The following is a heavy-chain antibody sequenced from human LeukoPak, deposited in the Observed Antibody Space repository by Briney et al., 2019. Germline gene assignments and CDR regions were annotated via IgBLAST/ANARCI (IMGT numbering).Heavy chain of an antibody. D-gene: IGHD2-15*01. CDR2: IYTSGST. CDR3: ARGYVVVVAATYYYYYGMDV. Sequence: PSETLSLTCTVSSGSISSYYWSWIRQPAGEGLDWIGRIYTSGSTNYNPSLKSRVTMSVDTSKNQFSLKLSSVTAADTAVYYCARGYVVVVAATYYYYYGMDVWGQGTTVTVSS. J-gene: IGHJ6*02. CDR1: SGSISSYY. V-gene: IGHV4-4*07.